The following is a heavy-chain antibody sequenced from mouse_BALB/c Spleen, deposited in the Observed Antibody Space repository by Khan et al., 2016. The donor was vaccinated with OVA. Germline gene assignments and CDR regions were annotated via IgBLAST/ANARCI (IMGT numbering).Heavy chain of an antibody. V-gene: IGHV5-15*02. CDR3: ASGGGTAPFAY. Sequence: EVELVESGGGLVQPGGSRKLSCAASGFTFSDYGMAWVRQAPGKGPEWVAFISDLAYTIYYADTVTGRFTISGENAKNTLYLEMSSLRSEDTAIYYCASGGGTAPFAYWGLGTLVTVSA. J-gene: IGHJ3*01. CDR1: GFTFSDYG. D-gene: IGHD1-2*01. CDR2: ISDLAYTI.